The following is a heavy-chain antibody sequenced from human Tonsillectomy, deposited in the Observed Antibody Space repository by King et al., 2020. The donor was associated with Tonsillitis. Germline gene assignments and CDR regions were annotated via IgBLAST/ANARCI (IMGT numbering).Heavy chain of an antibody. Sequence: VTLKESGPALVKPTQTLTLTCTFSGFSLTTSGMCVTWIRQPPGKALEWLARIDWDDDKYYSTSLKTRLTISKDTSKNQVVLTMTNMDPVDTATYYCARIREGSYDYLWGSHSPARSDYYYYMDVWGKGTTVTVSS. CDR2: IDWDDDK. CDR1: GFSLTTSGMC. J-gene: IGHJ6*03. V-gene: IGHV2-70*11. D-gene: IGHD3-16*01. CDR3: ARIREGSYDYLWGSHSPARSDYYYYMDV.